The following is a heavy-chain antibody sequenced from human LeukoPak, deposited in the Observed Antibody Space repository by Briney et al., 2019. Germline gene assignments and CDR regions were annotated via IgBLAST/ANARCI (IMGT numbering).Heavy chain of an antibody. D-gene: IGHD3-22*01. CDR3: ARDYGVTMINRYYFDY. V-gene: IGHV3-21*01. J-gene: IGHJ4*02. CDR1: GFTFSSYS. Sequence: GGSLRLSCAASGFTFSSYSMNWVRQAPGKGLEWVSSISSSSSYIYYADSVKGRFTISRDNAKNSLYLQMNSLRAEGTAVYYCARDYGVTMINRYYFDYWGQGTLVTVSS. CDR2: ISSSSSYI.